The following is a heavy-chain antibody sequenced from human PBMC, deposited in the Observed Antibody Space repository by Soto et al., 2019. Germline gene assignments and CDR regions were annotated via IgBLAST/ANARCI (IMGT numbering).Heavy chain of an antibody. D-gene: IGHD2-8*01. CDR2: ISSNGENS. CDR1: RFTTVYHT. Sequence: PRGSLTLSCAASRFTTVYHTYTWVRQAPRKGLECVSTISSNGENSHYADSVKGRFIISSDNSRNTVALQMNSLRVEDTSVYYCVAWVSAHFDSWGQGTLVTVSS. J-gene: IGHJ4*01. V-gene: IGHV3-23*01. CDR3: VAWVSAHFDS.